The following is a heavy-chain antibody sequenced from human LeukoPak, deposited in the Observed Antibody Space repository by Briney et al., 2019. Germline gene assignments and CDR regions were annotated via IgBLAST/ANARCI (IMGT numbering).Heavy chain of an antibody. CDR2: VSESGDGT. CDR3: AKGKVNRLGALDF. J-gene: IGHJ4*02. D-gene: IGHD1-26*01. V-gene: IGHV3-23*01. CDR1: GFSFSSYA. Sequence: GGSLRLSCAASGFSFSSYAMSWVRQAPGKGLEWVSSVSESGDGTYYADSVMGRFIISRDNSRKTFHLQMDSLRADDTAIYYCAKGKVNRLGALDFWGQGTLVTVSS.